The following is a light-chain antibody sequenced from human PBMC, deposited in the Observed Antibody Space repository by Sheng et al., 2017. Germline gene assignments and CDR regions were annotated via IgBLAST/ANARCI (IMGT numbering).Light chain of an antibody. CDR3: QAWDSSVV. CDR1: KLGDKS. CDR2: QNT. J-gene: IGLJ2*01. Sequence: SYELTQPPSVSVSPGQTASITCSGDKLGDKSASWYQQRPGQSPVLVIYQNTKRPSGIPERFSGSNSGNTATLIISGTQAMDEADYYCQAWDSSVVFGGGTKLTVL. V-gene: IGLV3-1*01.